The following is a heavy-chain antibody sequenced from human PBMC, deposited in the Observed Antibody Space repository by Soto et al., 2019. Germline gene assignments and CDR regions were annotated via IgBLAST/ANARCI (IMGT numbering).Heavy chain of an antibody. D-gene: IGHD1-1*01. J-gene: IGHJ4*02. Sequence: PGESRKISCEVSRYNFPYFWITWLRQMPGKGLEWMGTIDPSDSYTDYSPSFQGHVSLSADKSSSTAYLQWSSLKASDTAMYYCARHLKLAERISALEYWGQGTPVTVS. CDR2: IDPSDSYT. CDR3: ARHLKLAERISALEY. CDR1: RYNFPYFW. V-gene: IGHV5-10-1*01.